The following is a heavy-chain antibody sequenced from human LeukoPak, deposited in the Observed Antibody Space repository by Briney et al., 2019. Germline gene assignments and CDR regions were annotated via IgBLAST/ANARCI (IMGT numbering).Heavy chain of an antibody. D-gene: IGHD5-12*01. CDR2: ITSSSSYI. V-gene: IGHV3-21*04. CDR3: AKGLRGYRNFDY. CDR1: GFTFSSYS. J-gene: IGHJ4*02. Sequence: PGGSLRLSCAASGFTFSSYSMNWVRQAPGKGLEWVSSITSSSSYIYYADSVKGRFTISRDNAKNSLYLQMNSLRAEDTAVYYCAKGLRGYRNFDYWGQGILVTVSS.